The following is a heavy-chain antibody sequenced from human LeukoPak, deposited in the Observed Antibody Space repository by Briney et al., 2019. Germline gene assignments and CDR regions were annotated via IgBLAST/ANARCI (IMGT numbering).Heavy chain of an antibody. CDR3: ARSGRRGWELCTPINWFDP. J-gene: IGHJ5*02. Sequence: SETLSLTCTVSGGSISSYYWNWIWQPPGKGLEWIGSIYYSGSTYYNPSLKSRVTISVDTSKNQFSLKLSSVTAADTAVYYCARSGRRGWELCTPINWFDPWGQGTLVTVSS. CDR2: IYYSGST. D-gene: IGHD4-23*01. V-gene: IGHV4-59*12. CDR1: GGSISSYY.